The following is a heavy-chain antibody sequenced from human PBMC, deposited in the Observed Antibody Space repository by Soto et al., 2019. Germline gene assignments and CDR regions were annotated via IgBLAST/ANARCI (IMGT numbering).Heavy chain of an antibody. V-gene: IGHV5-10-1*01. D-gene: IGHD5-18*01. CDR1: GYSFTSYW. CDR3: AGGQTPTTWIQPNPNYYGMDV. J-gene: IGHJ6*02. Sequence: GESLKISCKGSGYSFTSYWISWVRQMPGKGLEWMGRIDPSDSYTNYSPSFQGHVTISADKSISTAYLQWSSLKASDTAMYYCAGGQTPTTWIQPNPNYYGMDVWGQGTTVTVSS. CDR2: IDPSDSYT.